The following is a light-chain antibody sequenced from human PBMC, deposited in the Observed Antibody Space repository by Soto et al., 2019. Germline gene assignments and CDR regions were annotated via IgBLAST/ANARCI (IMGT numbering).Light chain of an antibody. CDR1: QSISRT. Sequence: EIVLTQSPDTLSVSPGERATLSCRACQSISRTLAWYQQKSGQAPRLLIYGVSTRAAGLPARFSGSGSGTEFTLTISSLQSEDFAVYYCQQYNNWPLTFGGGTKVDIK. CDR2: GVS. CDR3: QQYNNWPLT. J-gene: IGKJ4*01. V-gene: IGKV3-15*01.